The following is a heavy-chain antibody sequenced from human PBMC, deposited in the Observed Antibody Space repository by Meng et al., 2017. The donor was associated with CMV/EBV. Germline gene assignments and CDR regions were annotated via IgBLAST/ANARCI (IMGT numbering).Heavy chain of an antibody. J-gene: IGHJ3*02. V-gene: IGHV4-34*01. Sequence: SETLSLTCAVYGGSFSGYYWSWIRQPPGKGLEWIGEINHSGSTNYNPSLKSRVTISVDTSKNQFSLKLSSVTAADTAMYYCARPRSYSLPEPPDAFDIWGQGTMVTVSS. CDR3: ARPRSYSLPEPPDAFDI. CDR2: INHSGST. D-gene: IGHD1-26*01. CDR1: GGSFSGYY.